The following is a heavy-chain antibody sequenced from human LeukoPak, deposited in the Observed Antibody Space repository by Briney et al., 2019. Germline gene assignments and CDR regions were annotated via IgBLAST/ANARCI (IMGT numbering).Heavy chain of an antibody. CDR2: IYYSGST. Sequence: SETLSLTCTVSGGSISSSSHYWGWIRQPPGKGLEWIGSIYYSGSTYYNPSLKSRVTISVDTSKNQFSLKLSSVTAAGTAVYYCARGFYYDSSGYFLSKYAPKNFDYWGRGTLVTVSS. D-gene: IGHD3-22*01. J-gene: IGHJ4*02. CDR3: ARGFYYDSSGYFLSKYAPKNFDY. V-gene: IGHV4-39*01. CDR1: GGSISSSSHY.